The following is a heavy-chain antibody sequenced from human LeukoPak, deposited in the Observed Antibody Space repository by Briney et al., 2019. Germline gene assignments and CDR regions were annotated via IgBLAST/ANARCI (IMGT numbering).Heavy chain of an antibody. CDR1: GYTFTSYY. V-gene: IGHV1-46*01. D-gene: IGHD3-16*01. Sequence: ASVKVSCKASGYTFTSYYMQWVRQAPGQGLEWMGIINPSGGSTSYAQKFQGRVTMTRDTSTSTVYMELSSLRSEDTAVYYCARAPRTDYDYVWDPVDYWGQGTLVTVSS. CDR3: ARAPRTDYDYVWDPVDY. CDR2: INPSGGST. J-gene: IGHJ4*02.